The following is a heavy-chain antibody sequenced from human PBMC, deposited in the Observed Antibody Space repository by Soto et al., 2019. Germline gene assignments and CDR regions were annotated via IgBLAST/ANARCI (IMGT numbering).Heavy chain of an antibody. CDR3: ARGPLGYCSGGSCPYYYYGMDV. J-gene: IGHJ6*02. V-gene: IGHV1-69*12. Sequence: QVQLVQSGAEVKKPGSSVKVSCKASGGTFSSYAISWVRQAPGQGLEWMGGIIPIFGTANYAQKFQGRVTITADGSTSPAYMELSSLRSEDTAVYYCARGPLGYCSGGSCPYYYYGMDVWGQGTTVTVSS. CDR1: GGTFSSYA. CDR2: IIPIFGTA. D-gene: IGHD2-15*01.